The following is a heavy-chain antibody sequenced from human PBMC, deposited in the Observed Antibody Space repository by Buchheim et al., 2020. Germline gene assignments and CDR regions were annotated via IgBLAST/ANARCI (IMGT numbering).Heavy chain of an antibody. Sequence: EVQLVESGGGLVQPGGSLRLSCVSSGFTFSGYSLNWVRQAPGRGLEWVSYISAAGFTIYYADSVKGRFTISKDNARHSLYLQMNNLRAEDTALYYCARAPSHAGYSGGWPYYFDYWGQGTL. V-gene: IGHV3-48*04. CDR1: GFTFSGYS. J-gene: IGHJ4*02. CDR3: ARAPSHAGYSGGWPYYFDY. CDR2: ISAAGFTI. D-gene: IGHD6-19*01.